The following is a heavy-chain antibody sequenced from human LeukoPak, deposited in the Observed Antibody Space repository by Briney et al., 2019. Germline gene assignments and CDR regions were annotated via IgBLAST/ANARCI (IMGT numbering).Heavy chain of an antibody. CDR3: ARGVPDPQYNAFDI. J-gene: IGHJ3*02. D-gene: IGHD1-14*01. CDR2: IYYSGST. V-gene: IGHV4-59*11. CDR1: GGSISSHY. Sequence: PSETLSLTCTVSGGSISSHYWSWIRQPPGKGLEWIGYIYYSGSTNYNPSLKSRVTISVDTSRNQFSLKLSSVTAADTAVYYCARGVPDPQYNAFDIWGQGTMVTVSS.